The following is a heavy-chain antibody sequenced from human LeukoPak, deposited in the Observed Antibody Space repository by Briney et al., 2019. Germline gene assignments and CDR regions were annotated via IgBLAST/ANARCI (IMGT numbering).Heavy chain of an antibody. J-gene: IGHJ5*02. CDR2: IYYSGST. V-gene: IGHV4-59*08. CDR3: ARLAGSWYLDP. CDR1: GGSISSYY. Sequence: PSETLPLTCTVSGGSISSYYWSWIRQPPGKGLEWIGYIYYSGSTNYNPSLKSRVTISVDTSKNQFSLKLSSVTAADTAVYYCARLAGSWYLDPWGQGTLVTVSS. D-gene: IGHD6-13*01.